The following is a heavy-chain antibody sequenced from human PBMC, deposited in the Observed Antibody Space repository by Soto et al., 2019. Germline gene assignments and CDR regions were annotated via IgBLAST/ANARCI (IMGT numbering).Heavy chain of an antibody. CDR3: ARDPYT. CDR2: IYYSGST. CDR1: GGSISSYY. Sequence: QVQLQESGPGLVKPSETLSLTCTVSGGSISSYYWSWIRQPPGKGLEWIGYIYYSGSTNYNPSLKSRVTISVDTSKNQFSLKLSSVTAADTAVYYCARDPYTWGQGTLVTVSS. V-gene: IGHV4-59*01. J-gene: IGHJ4*02. D-gene: IGHD3-16*01.